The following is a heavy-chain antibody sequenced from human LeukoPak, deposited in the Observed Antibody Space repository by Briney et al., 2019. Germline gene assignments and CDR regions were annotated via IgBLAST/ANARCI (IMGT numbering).Heavy chain of an antibody. D-gene: IGHD3-22*01. CDR2: IYHSGST. CDR3: ARHGSGTMIPHRAFDP. J-gene: IGHJ5*02. CDR1: GYSISSGYY. V-gene: IGHV4-38-2*02. Sequence: PSETLSLTCTVSGYSISSGYYWGWIRQPPGKGLEWIGSIYHSGSTYYNPSLKSRVTISVDTSKNQFSLKLSSVTAADTAVYYCARHGSGTMIPHRAFDPWGQGTLVTVSS.